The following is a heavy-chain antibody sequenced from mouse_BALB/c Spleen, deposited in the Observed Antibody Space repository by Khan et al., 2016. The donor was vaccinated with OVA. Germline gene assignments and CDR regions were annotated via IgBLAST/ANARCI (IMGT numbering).Heavy chain of an antibody. CDR3: ARMYGCDFDY. J-gene: IGHJ2*01. Sequence: VQLKESGPGLVKPSQSLSLTCTVTGYSITSDYAWNWIRQFPGNRLEWMGFISYSGNTNYNPSLKSRISVTRDTYKNQFFLQLNSDATEDTATYYCARMYGCDFDYWGQGTTLTVSS. CDR1: GYSITSDYA. CDR2: ISYSGNT. V-gene: IGHV3-2*02. D-gene: IGHD2-10*02.